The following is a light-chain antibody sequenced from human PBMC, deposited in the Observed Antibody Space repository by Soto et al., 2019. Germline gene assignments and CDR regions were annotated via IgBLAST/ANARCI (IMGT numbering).Light chain of an antibody. CDR1: QSISSW. V-gene: IGKV1-5*03. J-gene: IGKJ4*01. CDR2: KAS. CDR3: QEYISYPLT. Sequence: DIQMTQSPSTLSASVGDRVTITCRASQSISSWLAWYQQKPGKAPKLLIYKASSLESGVPSRFSGSGSGTEFTLTISSLQPDDFATYYYQEYISYPLTFGGGTKVDIK.